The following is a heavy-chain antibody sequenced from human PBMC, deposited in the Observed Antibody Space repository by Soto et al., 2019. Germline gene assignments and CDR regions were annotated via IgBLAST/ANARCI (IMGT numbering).Heavy chain of an antibody. V-gene: IGHV1-46*01. CDR1: SYTFTSYY. CDR2: INPSGGST. Sequence: SVKASSKASSYTFTSYYMNWVRQAPGQGLEWMGIINPSGGSTSYAQNCQGRVTMTRDTSTSTVYMELSSLRSEATAVYYCARDGSSGQNNWFDPWGQGTLVPVSS. CDR3: ARDGSSGQNNWFDP. D-gene: IGHD6-19*01. J-gene: IGHJ5*02.